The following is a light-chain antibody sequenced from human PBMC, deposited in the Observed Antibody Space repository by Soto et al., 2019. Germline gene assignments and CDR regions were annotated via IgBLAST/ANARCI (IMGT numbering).Light chain of an antibody. CDR2: GAS. CDR1: QSVSSSY. J-gene: IGKJ1*01. CDR3: QQYGSSPE. Sequence: EIVLTQSPGTLSLSPGERAALCCRASQSVSSSYLAWYQQKPGQAPRLLIYGASSRATGIPDRFSGSGSGTDFTLTISRLEREDFAVYYCQQYGSSPEFGQGTKVEIK. V-gene: IGKV3-20*01.